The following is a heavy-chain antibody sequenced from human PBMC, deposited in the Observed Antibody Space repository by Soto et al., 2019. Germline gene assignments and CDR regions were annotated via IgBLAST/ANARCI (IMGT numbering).Heavy chain of an antibody. CDR3: TSPDILTGYSRTLSSGMDV. CDR1: GFTFSGSA. CDR2: IRSKANSYAT. Sequence: PGGSLRLSCAASGFTFSGSAMHWLRQASGKGLEWVGRIRSKANSYATAYAASVKCRFTISRDDSKNTAYLQMNSLKPEDTAVYYCTSPDILTGYSRTLSSGMDVWGQGTTVTVSS. J-gene: IGHJ6*02. V-gene: IGHV3-73*01. D-gene: IGHD3-9*01.